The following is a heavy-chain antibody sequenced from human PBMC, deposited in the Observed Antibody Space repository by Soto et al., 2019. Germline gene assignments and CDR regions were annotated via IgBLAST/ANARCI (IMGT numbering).Heavy chain of an antibody. Sequence: GGSLRLSCAASGFTFSNAWMSWVRQAPGKGLEWVGRIKSKTDGGTTDYAAPVKGRFTISRDDSKNTLYLQMNSLKTEDTAVYYCTTGGPAGWFGELMSYWGQGTLVTVSS. J-gene: IGHJ4*02. CDR1: GFTFSNAW. V-gene: IGHV3-15*01. CDR3: TTGGPAGWFGELMSY. D-gene: IGHD3-10*01. CDR2: IKSKTDGGTT.